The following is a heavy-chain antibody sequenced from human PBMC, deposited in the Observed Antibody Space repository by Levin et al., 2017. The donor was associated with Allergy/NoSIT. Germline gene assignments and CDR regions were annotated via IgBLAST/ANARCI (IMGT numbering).Heavy chain of an antibody. D-gene: IGHD3-3*01. J-gene: IGHJ6*02. CDR3: AKGDFWSGLYYSLDV. CDR1: GFNFQDYA. V-gene: IGHV3-9*01. Sequence: GGSLRLSCEASGFNFQDYAMHWVRQGPGKGLEWVSGISWSSDSLDYADSVKGRFTTSRDNAKNSLYLQMNSLTVEDTALYFCAKGDFWSGLYYSLDVWGQGTTVTVSS. CDR2: ISWSSDSL.